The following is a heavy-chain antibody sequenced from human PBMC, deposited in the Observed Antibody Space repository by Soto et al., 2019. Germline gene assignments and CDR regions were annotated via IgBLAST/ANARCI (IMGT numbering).Heavy chain of an antibody. J-gene: IGHJ6*02. D-gene: IGHD3-9*01. Sequence: QVQLVQSGAEVKKPGSSVKVSCKASGGTFSSYAISWVRQAPGQGLEWMGGIIPIFGTANYAQKFQGRVTITADESTSTAYMELSSLRSEDTAVYYCATTQNSRYYDPGYYGMDVWGQGTTVTVSS. CDR1: GGTFSSYA. V-gene: IGHV1-69*12. CDR2: IIPIFGTA. CDR3: ATTQNSRYYDPGYYGMDV.